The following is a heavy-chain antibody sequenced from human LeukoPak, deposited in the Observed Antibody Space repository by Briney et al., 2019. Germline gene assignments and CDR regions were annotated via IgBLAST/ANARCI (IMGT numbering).Heavy chain of an antibody. Sequence: GGSLRLSCTASGFTFSNNALSWVRQAPGKGLEWVSAISGSGGSTYYAHSVKGRFTISRDNSKNTLYLQMNSLRAEDTAVYYCAKGAYGGRDFDYWGQGTLVSVSS. D-gene: IGHD4-23*01. CDR1: GFTFSNNA. CDR2: ISGSGGST. V-gene: IGHV3-23*01. CDR3: AKGAYGGRDFDY. J-gene: IGHJ4*02.